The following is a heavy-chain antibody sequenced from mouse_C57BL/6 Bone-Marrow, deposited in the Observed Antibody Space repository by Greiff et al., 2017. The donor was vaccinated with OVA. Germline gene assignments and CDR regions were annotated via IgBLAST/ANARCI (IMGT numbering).Heavy chain of an antibody. J-gene: IGHJ4*01. CDR2: INPNNGDI. Sequence: VQLQQSGPELVKPGTSVKMSCKASGYAFTDYYMKWVKQSHGKCLEWIGDINPNNGDIFYNQRFKGKATLTVDKSSSTAYMQLNSLTSEDSAVYYCAKGLWDYWGQGTSVTVSS. V-gene: IGHV1-19*01. CDR1: GYAFTDYY. D-gene: IGHD2-3*01. CDR3: AKGLWDY.